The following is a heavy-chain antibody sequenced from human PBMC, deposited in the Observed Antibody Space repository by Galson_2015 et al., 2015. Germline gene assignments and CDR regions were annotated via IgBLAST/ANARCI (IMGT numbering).Heavy chain of an antibody. CDR3: ASVSGGITTLDY. Sequence: SLRLSCAASGFTFSDYYMSWVRQAPGKGLEWVAVISYDGSNKYYADSVKGRFTISRDNSKNTLYLQMNSLRAEDTAVYYCASVSGGITTLDYWGQGTLVTVSS. V-gene: IGHV3-30-3*01. D-gene: IGHD3-3*01. CDR1: GFTFSDYY. CDR2: ISYDGSNK. J-gene: IGHJ4*02.